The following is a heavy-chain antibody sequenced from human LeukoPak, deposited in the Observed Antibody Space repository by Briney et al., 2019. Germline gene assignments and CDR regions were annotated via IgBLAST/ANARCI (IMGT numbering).Heavy chain of an antibody. Sequence: GGSLRLSCAASGFTFSNYEMDWVRQAPGKGLEWISYISSSGNTIYYADSVKGRFTISRDNAKNSLYLQMNSLRAEDTAVYYCVRGGSHYYFLSAFDIWGQGTMVTVSP. V-gene: IGHV3-48*03. CDR2: ISSSGNTI. J-gene: IGHJ3*02. CDR1: GFTFSNYE. CDR3: VRGGSHYYFLSAFDI. D-gene: IGHD3-22*01.